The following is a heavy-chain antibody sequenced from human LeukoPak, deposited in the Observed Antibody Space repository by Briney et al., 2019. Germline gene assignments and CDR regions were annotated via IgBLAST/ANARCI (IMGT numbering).Heavy chain of an antibody. Sequence: SETLSHTCTVSGGSISSYYWSWIRQPAGKGLEWIGRIYTSGSTNYNPSLKSRVTMSVGTSKNQFSLKLSSVTAADTAVYYCARGLKGDYDILTGPYAFDIWGQGTMVTVSS. CDR2: IYTSGST. D-gene: IGHD3-9*01. CDR1: GGSISSYY. J-gene: IGHJ3*02. V-gene: IGHV4-4*07. CDR3: ARGLKGDYDILTGPYAFDI.